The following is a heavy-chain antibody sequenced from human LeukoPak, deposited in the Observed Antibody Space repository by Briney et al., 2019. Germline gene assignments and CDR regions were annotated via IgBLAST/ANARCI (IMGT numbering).Heavy chain of an antibody. CDR3: ARVYCSSTSCFGNDVFDI. Sequence: SETLSLTCTVSGGSISSYYWSWIRQPPGKGLEWTGYIYYSGSTNYNPSLKSRVTISVDTSKNQFSLTLSSVTAADTAVYYCARVYCSSTSCFGNDVFDIWGQGTMVTVSS. CDR1: GGSISSYY. J-gene: IGHJ3*02. D-gene: IGHD2-2*01. CDR2: IYYSGST. V-gene: IGHV4-59*01.